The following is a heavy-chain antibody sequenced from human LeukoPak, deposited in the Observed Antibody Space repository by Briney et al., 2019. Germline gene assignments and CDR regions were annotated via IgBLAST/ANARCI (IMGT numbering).Heavy chain of an antibody. CDR3: ARFTITMTVVVPNFEY. CDR2: IKQDGSEK. V-gene: IGHV3-7*01. D-gene: IGHD3-22*01. Sequence: GGSLRLSCAASGFTFSSDAMSWVRQAPGKGLEWVANIKQDGSEKYYVDSVKGRFTISRDNAKNSLYLQMNSLRAEDTAVYYCARFTITMTVVVPNFEYWGQGTLVTVSS. CDR1: GFTFSSDA. J-gene: IGHJ4*02.